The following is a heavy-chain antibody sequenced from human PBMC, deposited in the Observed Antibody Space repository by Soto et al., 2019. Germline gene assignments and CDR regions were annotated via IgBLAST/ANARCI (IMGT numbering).Heavy chain of an antibody. Sequence: EVQVLESGGGLVQPGGSLRLSCAATGFTFSDFAMSWVRQAPGKGLEWVSGIYGGGNGPHYADSVKGRVTISRDNSKNPLYLQMNSLRAEDTAVYYCAKMEGMDPWAYSFDYWGQGTLVTVSS. D-gene: IGHD2-2*03. CDR1: GFTFSDFA. V-gene: IGHV3-23*01. CDR2: IYGGGNGP. CDR3: AKMEGMDPWAYSFDY. J-gene: IGHJ4*02.